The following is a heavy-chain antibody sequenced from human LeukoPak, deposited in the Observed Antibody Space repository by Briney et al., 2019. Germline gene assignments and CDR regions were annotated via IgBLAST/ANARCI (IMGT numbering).Heavy chain of an antibody. CDR3: ARGLGYCSGGSCYRRFDP. CDR2: IYYSGST. V-gene: IGHV4-59*01. CDR1: GGSISSYY. J-gene: IGHJ5*02. D-gene: IGHD2-15*01. Sequence: SETLSLTCTVSGGSISSYYWSWIRQPPGKGLEWIGYIYYSGSTNYNPSLKSRVTISVDTSKNQFSLKLSSVTAADTAVYYCARGLGYCSGGSCYRRFDPWGQGTLVTVSS.